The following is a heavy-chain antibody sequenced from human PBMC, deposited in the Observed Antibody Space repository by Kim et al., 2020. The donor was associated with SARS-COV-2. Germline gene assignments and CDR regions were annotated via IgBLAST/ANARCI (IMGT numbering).Heavy chain of an antibody. CDR1: GFNLGAYE. CDR2: ISVDGSRG. D-gene: IGHD4-17*01. J-gene: IGHJ4*02. Sequence: GGSLRLSCATSGFNLGAYEMNWVRQAPGKGLEWVAYISVDGSRGEYADSVEGRFSIFKDNAQKSLILQMNSLRAEDTALYYCTRDNPTVADFDSWRQGT. V-gene: IGHV3-48*03. CDR3: TRDNPTVADFDS.